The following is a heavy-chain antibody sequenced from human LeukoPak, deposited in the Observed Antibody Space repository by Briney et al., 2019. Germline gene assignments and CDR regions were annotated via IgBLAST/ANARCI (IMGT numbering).Heavy chain of an antibody. CDR1: GFTFSDYG. Sequence: GRSLRLSCAASGFTFSDYGTHWVRQAPGKGLEWVAAISYDGSNEYFGDSLKGRSTISRDNSKNTLYLQMNRLRVEDTAVYYCVRGEYYSSSGMDVWGQGTTVTVSS. D-gene: IGHD3-10*01. CDR2: ISYDGSNE. V-gene: IGHV3-30*03. J-gene: IGHJ6*02. CDR3: VRGEYYSSSGMDV.